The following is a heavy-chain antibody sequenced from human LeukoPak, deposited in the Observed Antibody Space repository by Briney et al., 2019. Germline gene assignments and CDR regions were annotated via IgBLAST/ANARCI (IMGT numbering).Heavy chain of an antibody. D-gene: IGHD2-8*02. CDR2: IFPSGGEI. J-gene: IGHJ4*02. CDR1: GFTFSTFA. V-gene: IGHV3-23*01. CDR3: ATYRQVLLPFES. Sequence: PGGSLRLSCAASGFTFSTFAMIWVRQPPGKGLEWVSSIFPSGGEIHYADSVRGRFTISRDNSRSTLSLLMNSLRAEDTAIYYCATYRQVLLPFESWGQGTLVTVSS.